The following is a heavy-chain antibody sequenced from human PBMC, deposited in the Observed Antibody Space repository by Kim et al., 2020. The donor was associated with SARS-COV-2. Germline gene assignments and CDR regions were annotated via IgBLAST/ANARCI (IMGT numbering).Heavy chain of an antibody. J-gene: IGHJ4*02. CDR2: IHHSGNT. CDR3: ARLRTDSGSYFRFDY. V-gene: IGHV4-4*02. Sequence: SETLSLTCAVSGDSINSINWWSWVRQPPGKGLAWIGEIHHSGNTNYNPSLKSRVSISVDNSNNLFSLRLSSVTAADTAVYYCARLRTDSGSYFRFDYWGQGTLVTVSS. D-gene: IGHD1-26*01. CDR1: GDSINSINW.